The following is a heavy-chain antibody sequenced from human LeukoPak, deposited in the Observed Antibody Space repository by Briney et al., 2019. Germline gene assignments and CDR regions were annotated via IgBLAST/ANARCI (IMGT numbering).Heavy chain of an antibody. D-gene: IGHD6-13*01. CDR1: GGSFSGYY. J-gene: IGHJ4*02. Sequence: SETLSLTCAVYGGSFSGYYWSWIRQPPGKGLEWIGEINHSGSTNYNLSLKSRVTISVDTSKNQFSLKLSSVTAADTAVYYCARGQGSSSWYVPNYFDYWGQGTLVTVSS. CDR2: INHSGST. V-gene: IGHV4-34*01. CDR3: ARGQGSSSWYVPNYFDY.